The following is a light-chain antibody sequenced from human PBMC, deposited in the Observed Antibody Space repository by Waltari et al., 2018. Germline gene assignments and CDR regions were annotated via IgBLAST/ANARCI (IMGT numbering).Light chain of an antibody. V-gene: IGLV9-49*03. CDR1: SGYSNYN. CDR2: VGKGGIVG. Sequence: QPVLTQPPSASASLGASVTLTCTLSSGYSNYNVDWYHPRPGKGPRFVMRVGKGGIVGSKGDGIPDRFSVLGSGLNRYLTIKNIQEEDESDYHCGADHGSGSSFVYVFGTGTKVTVL. CDR3: GADHGSGSSFVYV. J-gene: IGLJ1*01.